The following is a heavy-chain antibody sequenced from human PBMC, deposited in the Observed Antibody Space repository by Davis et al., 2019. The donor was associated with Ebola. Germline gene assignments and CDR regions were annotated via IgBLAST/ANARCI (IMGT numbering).Heavy chain of an antibody. CDR1: GGTFSSYA. J-gene: IGHJ3*02. CDR2: IIPIFGTA. Sequence: SVKVSCKASGGTFSSYAISWVRQAPGQGLEWMGGIIPIFGTANYAQKFQGRVTITADESTSTAYMELSSLRSEDTAVYYCARVMGLVVPAEGAFDIWGQGTMVTVSS. D-gene: IGHD2-2*01. V-gene: IGHV1-69*13. CDR3: ARVMGLVVPAEGAFDI.